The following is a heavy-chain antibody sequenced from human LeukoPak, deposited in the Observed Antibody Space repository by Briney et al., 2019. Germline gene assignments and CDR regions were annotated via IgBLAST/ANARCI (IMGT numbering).Heavy chain of an antibody. V-gene: IGHV4-34*01. CDR1: GGFFSGYY. CDR3: ASGTYDSSGYYYVRRARFDY. J-gene: IGHJ4*02. CDR2: INHSGST. D-gene: IGHD3-22*01. Sequence: TSETLSLTCAVYGGFFSGYYWSWIRQPPGKGLEWIGEINHSGSTNYNPSLKSRVTISVDTSKNQFSLKLSSVTAADTAVYYCASGTYDSSGYYYVRRARFDYWGQGTLVTVSS.